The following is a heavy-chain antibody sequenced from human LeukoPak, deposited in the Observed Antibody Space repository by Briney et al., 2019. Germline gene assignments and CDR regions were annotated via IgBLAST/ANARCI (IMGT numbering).Heavy chain of an antibody. CDR1: GFTVSNNY. Sequence: GGSLTLSCAASGFTVSNNYMSWVRQAPGKGLEWVSAISGSGGNTYYADSVKGRFTISRDNSKNTLYLQMNSLRAEDTAVYYCARGSDYGDYRGGFDYWGQGTLVTVSS. J-gene: IGHJ4*02. V-gene: IGHV3-66*01. CDR2: SGSGGNT. D-gene: IGHD4-17*01. CDR3: ARGSDYGDYRGGFDY.